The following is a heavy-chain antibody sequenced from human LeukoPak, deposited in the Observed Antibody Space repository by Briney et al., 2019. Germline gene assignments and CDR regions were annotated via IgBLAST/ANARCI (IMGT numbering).Heavy chain of an antibody. Sequence: GGSLRLSCSMSGFTLSHYAMSWVRQAPGKGLEWVSTIGGGGGSADYTDSVKGRFTISRDNSKNTLYLQMNSLGAEDTAVYYCAKGHRYCTSGNCNSAVDYWGQGTLVTVSS. CDR2: IGGGGGSA. J-gene: IGHJ4*02. CDR1: GFTLSHYA. V-gene: IGHV3-23*01. D-gene: IGHD2-15*01. CDR3: AKGHRYCTSGNCNSAVDY.